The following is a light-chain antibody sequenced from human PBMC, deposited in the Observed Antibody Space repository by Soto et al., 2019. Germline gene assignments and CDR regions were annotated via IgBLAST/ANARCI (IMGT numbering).Light chain of an antibody. CDR3: QTWGTGIWV. CDR2: LNSDGSH. CDR1: SGHSSYA. Sequence: QLVLTQSPSASASLGASVKLTCTLSSGHSSYAIAWHQQQPEKGPRYLMRLNSDGSHTKGDGIPDRFSGSSSGAERYLHISSLQSEDEADYYCQTWGTGIWVFGGGTKLTVL. V-gene: IGLV4-69*01. J-gene: IGLJ3*02.